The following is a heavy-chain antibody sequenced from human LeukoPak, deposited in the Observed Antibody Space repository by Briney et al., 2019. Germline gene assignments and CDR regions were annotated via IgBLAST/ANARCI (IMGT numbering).Heavy chain of an antibody. CDR1: GFTFSYYS. CDR2: INSISGEI. CDR3: ARQGNNWFDP. V-gene: IGHV3-21*05. J-gene: IGHJ5*02. Sequence: GGSLRLSCVASGFTFSYYSMNWVCQAPGKGLEWVSYINSISGEIWYADSVKGRFTISRDNAKNSLYLQMNSLTAEDTAVYYCARQGNNWFDPWGQGTLVTVSS.